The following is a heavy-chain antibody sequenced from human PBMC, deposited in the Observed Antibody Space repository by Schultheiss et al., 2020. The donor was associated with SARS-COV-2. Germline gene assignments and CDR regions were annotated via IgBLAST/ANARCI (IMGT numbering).Heavy chain of an antibody. J-gene: IGHJ1*01. Sequence: SETLSLTCAVYGGSFSAYCWNWIRQPPGKGLEWIGQINQSGGTNYNPSLKRRVTISADTSKNQFSLKLRSVTATDTAVYYCASTSDIVVAVATTWGQGTLVTVSS. CDR3: ASTSDIVVAVATT. CDR2: INQSGGT. D-gene: IGHD2-15*01. V-gene: IGHV4-34*01. CDR1: GGSFSAYC.